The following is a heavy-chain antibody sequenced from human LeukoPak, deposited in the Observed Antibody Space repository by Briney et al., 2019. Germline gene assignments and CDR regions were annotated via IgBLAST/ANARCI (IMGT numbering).Heavy chain of an antibody. CDR2: IIPIFGTA. J-gene: IGHJ5*02. D-gene: IGHD6-19*01. V-gene: IGHV1-69*13. CDR3: ARLWYSSGSSQGWFDP. CDR1: GGTFSSYA. Sequence: ASVKVSCKASGGTFSSYAISWVRQAPGQGLEWMGGIIPIFGTANYAQKFQGRVTITADESTSTAYMELSSLRSEDTAVYYCARLWYSSGSSQGWFDPWGQGTLVTVSS.